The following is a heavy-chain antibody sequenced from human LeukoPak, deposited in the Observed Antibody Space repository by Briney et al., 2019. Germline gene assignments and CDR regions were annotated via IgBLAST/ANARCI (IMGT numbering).Heavy chain of an antibody. V-gene: IGHV1-69*04. CDR2: IIPILGIA. D-gene: IGHD6-13*01. J-gene: IGHJ4*02. CDR3: AKGGPAAAGTHY. Sequence: SVKVSCKASGGTFSSYAISWVRQAPGQGLEWMGRIIPILGIANYAQKFQGRVTITADKSTSTAYMELSSLRSEDTAVYYCAKGGPAAAGTHYWGQGTLVTVSS. CDR1: GGTFSSYA.